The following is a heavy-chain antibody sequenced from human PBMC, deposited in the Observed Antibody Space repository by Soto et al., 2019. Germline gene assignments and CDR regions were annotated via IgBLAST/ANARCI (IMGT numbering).Heavy chain of an antibody. Sequence: PGGSLRLSCAASGFTFTTYAMTWVRQAPGKGLEWVSAITVSGVRTFYADSVKGRFIISRDNSKNTLYLQMNSLGAEDTAVYYCAKTTMADTSYWYYYPMDVWGQGTTVTVSS. V-gene: IGHV3-23*01. CDR1: GFTFTTYA. CDR2: ITVSGVRT. CDR3: AKTTMADTSYWYYYPMDV. D-gene: IGHD6-19*01. J-gene: IGHJ6*02.